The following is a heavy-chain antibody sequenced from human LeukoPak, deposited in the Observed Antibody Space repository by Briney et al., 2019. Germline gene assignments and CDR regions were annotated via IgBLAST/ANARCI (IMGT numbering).Heavy chain of an antibody. D-gene: IGHD3-9*01. CDR2: INHSGST. J-gene: IGHJ4*02. CDR1: GGSFSGYY. V-gene: IGHV4-34*01. CDR3: ASAGYFDWLSFGY. Sequence: PSETLSLTCAVYGGSFSGYYWSWIRQPPGKGLEWIGEINHSGSTNYNPSLKSRVTISVDTSKNQFSLKLSSVTAADTAVYYCASAGYFDWLSFGYWGQGTLVTVSS.